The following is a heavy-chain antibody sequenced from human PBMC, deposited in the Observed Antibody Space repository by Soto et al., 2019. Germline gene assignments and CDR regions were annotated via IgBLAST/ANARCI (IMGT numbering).Heavy chain of an antibody. J-gene: IGHJ4*01. CDR1: GFTFSMSP. CDR2: ISAGAATI. D-gene: IGHD3-10*01. V-gene: IGHV3-23*01. CDR3: AKKSAGNYPFDH. Sequence: GGSLRLSCVGSGFTFSMSPMSWVRQAPGKEPEWVSVISAGAATIYYADSVKGRFTISRDNSRNTLFLQMNSLRADDTAVYYCAKKSAGNYPFDHWGHGTLVTVSS.